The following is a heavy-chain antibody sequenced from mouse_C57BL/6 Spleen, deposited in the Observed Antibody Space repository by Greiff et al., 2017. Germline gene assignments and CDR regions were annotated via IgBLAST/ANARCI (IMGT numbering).Heavy chain of an antibody. CDR2: IRSKSNNYAT. CDR3: VRGGGYYDAMDY. J-gene: IGHJ4*01. Sequence: EVQLVESGGGLVQPKGSLKLPCAASGFSFNTYAMNWVRQAPGKGLEWVARIRSKSNNYATYYADSVKDRFTISRDDSESMLYLQMNNLKTEDTAMYYCVRGGGYYDAMDYWGQGTSVTVSS. CDR1: GFSFNTYA. D-gene: IGHD2-2*01. V-gene: IGHV10-1*01.